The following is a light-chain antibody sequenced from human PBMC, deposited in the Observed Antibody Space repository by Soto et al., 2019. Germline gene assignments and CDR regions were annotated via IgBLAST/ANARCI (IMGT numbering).Light chain of an antibody. Sequence: DIQMTQSASSLSASVGDRVTITCRASQGISSWLAWYQQKPGKAPKLLIYAAYNRATGIPPRFSGSGSGTDFTLTISSLEPEDSAVYYCQQRHMWPITFGQGTRLEIK. CDR2: AAY. V-gene: IGKV1-12*01. CDR1: QGISSW. J-gene: IGKJ5*01. CDR3: QQRHMWPIT.